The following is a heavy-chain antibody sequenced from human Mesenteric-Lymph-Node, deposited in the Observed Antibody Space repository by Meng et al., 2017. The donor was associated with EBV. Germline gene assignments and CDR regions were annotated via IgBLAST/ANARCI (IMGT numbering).Heavy chain of an antibody. J-gene: IGHJ4*02. V-gene: IGHV1-69*06. CDR3: AMSRAGHWNLLDN. CDR1: GGTFSNSA. Sequence: QVQLLQSGAEVKKPGSSVKVSCQSSGGTFSNSALSWVRQAPGQGLELVGGIVPNVGTGRYSQKFQGRVTITADRSTNTVYIEVSSLTSEDTAVYYCAMSRAGHWNLLDNWGQGTLVTVSS. CDR2: IVPNVGTG. D-gene: IGHD1-1*01.